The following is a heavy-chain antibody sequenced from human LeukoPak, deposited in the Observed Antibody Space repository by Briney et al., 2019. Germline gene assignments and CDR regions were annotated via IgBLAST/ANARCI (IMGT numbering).Heavy chain of an antibody. CDR1: GGSISSSSYY. CDR2: IYYSGST. Sequence: NPSETLSLTCTVSGGSISSSSYYWGWIRQPPGKGLEWIGSIYYSGSTYYNPSLKSRVTISVDTSKNQFSLKLSSVTAADTAVYYCAREVAVAAQNYDYWGQGTLVTVSS. CDR3: AREVAVAAQNYDY. J-gene: IGHJ4*02. D-gene: IGHD6-19*01. V-gene: IGHV4-39*07.